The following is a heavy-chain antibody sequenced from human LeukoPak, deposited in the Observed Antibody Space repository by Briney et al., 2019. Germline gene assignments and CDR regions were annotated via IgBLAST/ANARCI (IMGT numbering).Heavy chain of an antibody. CDR1: GFTFSSYG. CDR2: IWYDGSNK. J-gene: IGHJ6*04. V-gene: IGHV3-33*01. D-gene: IGHD2-21*01. CDR3: ARGLQVIYGMDV. Sequence: GRSLRLSCAASGFTFSSYGMNWVRQAPGEGLEWVAVIWYDGSNKYYADSVKGRFTISRDNSKNTLYLQMNSLRAEDTAVYYCARGLQVIYGMDVWGKGTTVTVSS.